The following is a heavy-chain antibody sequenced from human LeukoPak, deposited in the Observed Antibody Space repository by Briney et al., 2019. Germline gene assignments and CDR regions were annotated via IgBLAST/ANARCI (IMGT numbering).Heavy chain of an antibody. CDR1: GFTFDEYG. CDR2: INWNGDST. V-gene: IGHV3-20*04. D-gene: IGHD3-22*01. J-gene: IGHJ3*01. Sequence: GGSLRLSCVAFGFTFDEYGMSWVRQVPGKGLEWVSDINWNGDSTGYADSVQGRFTISRDNAKNSLYLQMNSLRAEDTAVYYCARDPEDYYDSSAYYDGFDLWGQGTLVTVSS. CDR3: ARDPEDYYDSSAYYDGFDL.